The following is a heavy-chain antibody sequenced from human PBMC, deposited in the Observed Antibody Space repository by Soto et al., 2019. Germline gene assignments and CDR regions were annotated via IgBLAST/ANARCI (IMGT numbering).Heavy chain of an antibody. J-gene: IGHJ5*02. CDR3: ARARSWNTFMPNSHWFDT. D-gene: IGHD1-1*01. CDR2: INPNSGGT. V-gene: IGHV1-2*04. CDR1: GYTFTDYY. Sequence: GASVKVSCKASGYTFTDYYIHWVRQAPGQGLEWMGWINPNSGGTNYAQKFQGWVTVTRTTSISTAYMELRRLTSDDTAVYYCARARSWNTFMPNSHWFDTWGQGTLVTVSS.